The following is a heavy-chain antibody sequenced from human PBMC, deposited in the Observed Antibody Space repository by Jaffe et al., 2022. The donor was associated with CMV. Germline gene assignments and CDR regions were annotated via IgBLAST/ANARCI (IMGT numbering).Heavy chain of an antibody. Sequence: QVQLQQSGPGLVKPSQTLSLTCAISGDSVSSNSAAWNWIRQSPSRGLEWLGRTYYRSKWYNDYAVSVKSRITINPDTSKNQFSLQLNSVTPEDTAVYYCARDYQAAGYYDSSGYYLSGAFDIWGQGTMVTVSS. CDR3: ARDYQAAGYYDSSGYYLSGAFDI. CDR1: GDSVSSNSAA. J-gene: IGHJ3*02. D-gene: IGHD3-22*01. CDR2: TYYRSKWYN. V-gene: IGHV6-1*01.